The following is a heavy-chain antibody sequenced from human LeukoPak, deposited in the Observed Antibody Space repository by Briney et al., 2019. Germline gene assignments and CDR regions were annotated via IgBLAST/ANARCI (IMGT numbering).Heavy chain of an antibody. CDR3: ARVKGASDNYGDDY. CDR2: ILPIFNST. Sequence: SVKVSCKASGGTFSSYGISWVRQAPGQGLEWMGTILPIFNSTNYAQKFQDRVTVTADESTGTVYMEVNSLRSDDTAVYYCARVKGASDNYGDDYWGQGTLVTVSP. V-gene: IGHV1-69*13. CDR1: GGTFSSYG. D-gene: IGHD4-17*01. J-gene: IGHJ4*02.